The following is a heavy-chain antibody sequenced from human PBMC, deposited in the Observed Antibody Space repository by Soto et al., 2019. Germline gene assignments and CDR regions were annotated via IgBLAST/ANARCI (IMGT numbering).Heavy chain of an antibody. CDR3: ARDDSPGIAVATYGMDV. Sequence: QVQLVESGGGVVQPGRSLRLSCAASGFAFSTYGMHWVRQAPGKGLEWVAVIWYDGNNQYYTDSVEGRFTISRDNSHNTLYLQMNSLRAEDTAVYYCARDDSPGIAVATYGMDVWGQGTTVTVTS. D-gene: IGHD6-19*01. V-gene: IGHV3-33*01. J-gene: IGHJ6*02. CDR2: IWYDGNNQ. CDR1: GFAFSTYG.